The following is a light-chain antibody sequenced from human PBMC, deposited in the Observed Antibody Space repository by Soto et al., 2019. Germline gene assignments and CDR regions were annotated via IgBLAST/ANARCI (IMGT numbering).Light chain of an antibody. CDR3: QHYNKWPQP. CDR1: HIVTSD. CDR2: GAS. V-gene: IGKV3-15*01. J-gene: IGKJ5*01. Sequence: EIVMTQSPGTLSVSPGETVTLSCRASHIVTSDLAWYQHKPGQTPRLLIHGASYRDTGIPVRFSGAGSGTEFTLTISSLQSEDFGVYYCQHYNKWPQPFAQGTRLAI.